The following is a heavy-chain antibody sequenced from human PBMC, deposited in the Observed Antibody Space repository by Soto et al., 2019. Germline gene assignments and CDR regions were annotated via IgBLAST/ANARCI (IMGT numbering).Heavy chain of an antibody. Sequence: QVQLVQSGAEVKKPGSSVKVSCKASGGTFSSDAISWVRQAPGHGLEWMGGVIPICGTANYAQKFHGRVTITADESTSTAYMELSSLRSEDRAVYYCARAVWEWSQPFDYWGQGTLVTVSS. J-gene: IGHJ4*02. CDR2: VIPICGTA. D-gene: IGHD3-3*01. V-gene: IGHV1-69*12. CDR3: ARAVWEWSQPFDY. CDR1: GGTFSSDA.